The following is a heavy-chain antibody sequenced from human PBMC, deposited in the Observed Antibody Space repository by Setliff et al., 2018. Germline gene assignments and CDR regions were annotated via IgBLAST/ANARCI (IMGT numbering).Heavy chain of an antibody. D-gene: IGHD6-19*01. CDR2: IYYSGST. V-gene: IGHV4-31*03. CDR3: ARSRTIAVKGGVFAV. Sequence: SETLSLTCIVSGASITSDAYYWSWVCQHPGKGLEWIGYIYYSGSTYYNPSLESRVTISLDSSKNQFSLELHSVTAADTAVYYCARSRTIAVKGGVFAVWGRGTLVTVSS. CDR1: GASITSDAYY. J-gene: IGHJ2*01.